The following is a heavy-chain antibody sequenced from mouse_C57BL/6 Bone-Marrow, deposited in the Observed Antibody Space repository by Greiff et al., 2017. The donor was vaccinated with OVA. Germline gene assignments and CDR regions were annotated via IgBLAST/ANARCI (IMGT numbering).Heavy chain of an antibody. J-gene: IGHJ1*03. CDR3: ARVITTVVAWYFDV. V-gene: IGHV5-6*01. CDR1: GFTFSSYG. CDR2: ISSGGSYT. Sequence: EVNVVESGGDLVKPGGSLKLSCAASGFTFSSYGMSWVRQTPDKRLEWVATISSGGSYTYYPDSVKGRFTISRDNAKNTLYLQMSSLKSEDTAMYYCARVITTVVAWYFDVWGTGTTVTVSS. D-gene: IGHD1-1*01.